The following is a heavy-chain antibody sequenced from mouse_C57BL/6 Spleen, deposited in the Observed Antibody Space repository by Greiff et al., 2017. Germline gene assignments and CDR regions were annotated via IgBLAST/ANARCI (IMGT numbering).Heavy chain of an antibody. Sequence: VQLQQPGAELVKPGASVKLSCKASGYTFTSYWMHWVKQRPGRGLERIGRIDPNSGGTKYNEKFKSKATLTVDNPSSTAYMQLSSLTSEDSAVYYCAREGIYDAMDYWGQGTSVTVSA. CDR1: GYTFTSYW. V-gene: IGHV1-72*01. J-gene: IGHJ4*01. CDR2: IDPNSGGT. CDR3: AREGIYDAMDY.